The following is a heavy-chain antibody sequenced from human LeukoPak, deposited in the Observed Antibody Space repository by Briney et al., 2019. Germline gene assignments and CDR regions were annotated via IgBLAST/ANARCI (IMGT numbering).Heavy chain of an antibody. J-gene: IGHJ4*02. CDR3: AREYYYDSSGYYTKFDY. CDR1: GGSISNYY. CDR2: IYYTGST. V-gene: IGHV4-59*12. D-gene: IGHD3-22*01. Sequence: SETLSLTCTVSGGSISNYYWNWIRQPPGKGLEWIGYIYYTGSTNYNPSLKSRVTMSVDTSKNQFSLKLSSVTAADTAVYYCAREYYYDSSGYYTKFDYWGQGTLVTVSS.